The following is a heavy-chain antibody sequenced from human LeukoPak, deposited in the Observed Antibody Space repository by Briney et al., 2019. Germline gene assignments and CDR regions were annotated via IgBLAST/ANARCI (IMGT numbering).Heavy chain of an antibody. Sequence: GGSLRLSCAASGFTFSSYAMHWVRQAPGKGLEWVAVISYDGSNKYYADSVKGRFTISRDNSKNTLYLQVNSLRAEDTALYYCAKSQWLVRGTFDYWGQGTLVTVSS. J-gene: IGHJ4*02. CDR2: ISYDGSNK. V-gene: IGHV3-30-3*02. CDR3: AKSQWLVRGTFDY. D-gene: IGHD6-19*01. CDR1: GFTFSSYA.